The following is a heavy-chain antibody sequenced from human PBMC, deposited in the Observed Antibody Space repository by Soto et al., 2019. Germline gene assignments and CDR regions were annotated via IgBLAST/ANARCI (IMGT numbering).Heavy chain of an antibody. CDR1: GFTFSSYG. V-gene: IGHV3-30*18. CDR2: ISYDGSSK. D-gene: IGHD6-19*01. Sequence: PGGSLRLSCAASGFTFSSYGMHWVRRAPGKGLEWVAVISYDGSSKYYADSVKGRFTISRDNSKNTLYLQMSSLRAEDTAVYYCVKDGSSGWPYYYGMDVWGQGTTVTVSS. CDR3: VKDGSSGWPYYYGMDV. J-gene: IGHJ6*02.